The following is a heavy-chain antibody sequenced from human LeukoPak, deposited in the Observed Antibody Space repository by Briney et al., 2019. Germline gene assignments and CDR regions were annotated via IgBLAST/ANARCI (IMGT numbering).Heavy chain of an antibody. CDR1: EFDFSSHA. CDR2: ISISGSKT. CDR3: ANEIRPNDY. Sequence: GSLRLSCAASEFDFSSHAMTWVRQAPGKGLEWVSAISISGSKTYYADSVKGRFTISRDNSKNTLYPQMNSLRAEDTAVYYCANEIRPNDYWGQGTQVTVSS. D-gene: IGHD4-17*01. J-gene: IGHJ4*02. V-gene: IGHV3-23*01.